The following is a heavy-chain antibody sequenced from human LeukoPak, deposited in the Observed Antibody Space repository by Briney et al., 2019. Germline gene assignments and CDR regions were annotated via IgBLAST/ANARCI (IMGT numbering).Heavy chain of an antibody. V-gene: IGHV7-4-1*02. J-gene: IGHJ4*02. CDR1: GYTFTSYD. CDR2: INTNTGDP. Sequence: PMASVKVSCKASGYTFTSYDINWVRQAPGQGLEWMGWINTNTGDPTYAQDFTGRFVFSLDTSVSTAYLQISSLEAEDTAVYYCAIRGYNYAYDYWGQGTLVTVSS. CDR3: AIRGYNYAYDY. D-gene: IGHD5-18*01.